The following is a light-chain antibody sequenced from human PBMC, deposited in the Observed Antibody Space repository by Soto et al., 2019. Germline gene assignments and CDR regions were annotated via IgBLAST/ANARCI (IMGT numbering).Light chain of an antibody. CDR3: QQRSNWTPTWT. CDR1: QSISDY. Sequence: EVVLTQSPATLSLSPGERATLSCRASQSISDYLGWYQQKPGQAPRLLIYDASNRATGIPARFSGSGSGTDFTLTISSLEPEDFAVYYCQQRSNWTPTWTFGQGTKVDIK. V-gene: IGKV3-11*01. CDR2: DAS. J-gene: IGKJ1*01.